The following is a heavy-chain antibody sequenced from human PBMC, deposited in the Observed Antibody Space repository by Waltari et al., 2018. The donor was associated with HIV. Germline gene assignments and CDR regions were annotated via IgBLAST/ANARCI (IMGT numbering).Heavy chain of an antibody. CDR2: IISKANSYAT. Sequence: EVQLVESGGGLVQPGGSLKLSCAASGFTFSGSATHWVRQASGKGVGWVGRIISKANSYATAYAASLKDRFSISRDDSKNSAYLQMNSLKTEDTAVYYCTSAGSYDYYYGMDVWGQGTTVTVSS. CDR3: TSAGSYDYYYGMDV. J-gene: IGHJ6*02. CDR1: GFTFSGSA. V-gene: IGHV3-73*01. D-gene: IGHD1-26*01.